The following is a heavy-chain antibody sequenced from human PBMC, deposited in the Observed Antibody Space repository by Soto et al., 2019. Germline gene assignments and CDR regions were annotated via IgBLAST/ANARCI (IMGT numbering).Heavy chain of an antibody. CDR2: ISGSGGST. J-gene: IGHJ3*02. CDR1: GFTFSSYA. CDR3: AKKYSSGWYLGAFDI. D-gene: IGHD6-19*01. Sequence: EVQLLESGGGLVQPGGSLRLSCAASGFTFSSYAMSWVRQAPGKGLEWVSAISGSGGSTYYADYVKGRFTISRDNSKNTLYLQMNSLSAEDTAVYYCAKKYSSGWYLGAFDIWGQGTMVTVSS. V-gene: IGHV3-23*01.